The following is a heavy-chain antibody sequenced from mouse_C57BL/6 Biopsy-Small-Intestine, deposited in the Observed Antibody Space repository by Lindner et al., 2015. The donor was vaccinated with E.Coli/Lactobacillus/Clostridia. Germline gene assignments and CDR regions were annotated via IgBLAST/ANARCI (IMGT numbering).Heavy chain of an antibody. D-gene: IGHD4-1*01. CDR3: ARRGGPNWAFFDY. V-gene: IGHV1-81*01. J-gene: IGHJ2*01. Sequence: VQLQESGAELARPGASVKLSCKASGYTFTSYGISWVKQRTGQGLEWIGEIYPRSGNTYYNEKFKGKATLTADKSSSTAYMQLSSLTSEDSAVYFCARRGGPNWAFFDYWGQGTTLTVSS. CDR1: GYTFTSYG. CDR2: IYPRSGNT.